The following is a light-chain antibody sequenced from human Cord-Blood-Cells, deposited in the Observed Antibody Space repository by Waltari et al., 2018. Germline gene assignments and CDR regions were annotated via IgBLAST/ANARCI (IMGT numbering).Light chain of an antibody. J-gene: IGKJ2*01. CDR1: QRISSY. CDR2: AAS. V-gene: IGKV1-39*01. CDR3: QQSYSTPYT. Sequence: DLQMTQSPSSLSASLGHRVTITFRASQRISSYLNWYQQKPGKAPKLLIYAASSLKSGVPSRFSGSGSGTDFTLTISSLQPEDFATYYCQQSYSTPYTFGQGTKLEIK.